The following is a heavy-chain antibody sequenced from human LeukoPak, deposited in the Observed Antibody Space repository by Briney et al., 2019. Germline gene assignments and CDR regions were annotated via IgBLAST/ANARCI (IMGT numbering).Heavy chain of an antibody. D-gene: IGHD6-13*01. CDR1: GYPFTGYY. J-gene: IGHJ4*02. CDR2: INPNSGGT. Sequence: ASVKVSCKASGYPFTGYYMHCVRQAPGQGLEWMGCINPNSGGTNYAQKFQGRVTMTRDTSISTAYMELSRLRSDDTAVYYCARGVRIAAAGLPFFDYWGQGTLVTVSS. CDR3: ARGVRIAAAGLPFFDY. V-gene: IGHV1-2*02.